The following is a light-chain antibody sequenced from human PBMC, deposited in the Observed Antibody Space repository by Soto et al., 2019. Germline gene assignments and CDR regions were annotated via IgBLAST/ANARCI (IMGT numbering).Light chain of an antibody. CDR1: SSDVGGYNY. J-gene: IGLJ1*01. CDR3: SSYTGSSTYV. V-gene: IGLV2-14*03. CDR2: DVS. Sequence: QSALTQPASVSGSPGQSITISCTGTSSDVGGYNYVSWYQQHPGKAPKLMIYDVSNRPSGVSNRFSGSKSGNTASLTISGLQAEDESDYYCSSYTGSSTYVFATGTKVTVL.